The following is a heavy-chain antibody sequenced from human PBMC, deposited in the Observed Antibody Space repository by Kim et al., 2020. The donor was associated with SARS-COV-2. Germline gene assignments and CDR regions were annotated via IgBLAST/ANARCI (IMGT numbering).Heavy chain of an antibody. CDR3: SRRPPAGWDVD. V-gene: IGHV4-4*09. D-gene: IGHD1-26*01. CDR2: IYFTGSGGST. Sequence: SETLSLTCTVSGASLRSHYWAWIRQTPGKGLEWIGNIYFTGSGGSTNYNPSLRSRVAISGDTSKNQISLNLTSVTAADTGVYFCSRRPPAGWDVDWGQG. J-gene: IGHJ4*02. CDR1: GASLRSHY.